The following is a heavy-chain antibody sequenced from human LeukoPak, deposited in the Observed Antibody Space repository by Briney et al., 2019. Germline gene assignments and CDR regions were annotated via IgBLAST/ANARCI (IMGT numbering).Heavy chain of an antibody. CDR1: GYTFTGYY. Sequence: ASVKVSCKASGYTFTGYYMHWVRQAPGQGLEWMGWINPNSGGTNYAQKFQGRVTMTRDTSITTSYMELSRLRSDDTAVYYCATNSPDYYDSSGYGIRFDYWGQGTLVTVSS. V-gene: IGHV1-2*02. J-gene: IGHJ4*02. CDR3: ATNSPDYYDSSGYGIRFDY. D-gene: IGHD3-22*01. CDR2: INPNSGGT.